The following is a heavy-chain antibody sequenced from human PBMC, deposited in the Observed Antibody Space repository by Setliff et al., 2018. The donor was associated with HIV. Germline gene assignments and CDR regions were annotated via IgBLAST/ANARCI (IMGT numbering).Heavy chain of an antibody. Sequence: GGSLRLSCAASGFTLSNYALNWVRQAPGKGLEWISYISSRSQTIYYADSVKGRFTISRHNAKNSLYLQMNSLRAEDTAVYYCARGNFGAAIRLQAFDLWGRGTKVTVSS. V-gene: IGHV3-48*01. CDR3: ARGNFGAAIRLQAFDL. J-gene: IGHJ3*01. CDR1: GFTLSNYA. CDR2: ISSRSQTI. D-gene: IGHD3-3*01.